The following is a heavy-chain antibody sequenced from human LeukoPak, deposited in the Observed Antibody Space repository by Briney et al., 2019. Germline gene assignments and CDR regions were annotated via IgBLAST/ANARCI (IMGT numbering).Heavy chain of an antibody. D-gene: IGHD3-10*01. CDR2: IYSGST. Sequence: TGGSLRLSCTVSGFTVSSNSMSWVRQAPGKGLEWVSFIYSGSTHYSDSVKGRFTISRDNSKNTLYLQMNSLRAEDTAVYYCARAAKYYYGSETYYFFDYWGQGTLVTVSS. J-gene: IGHJ4*02. V-gene: IGHV3-53*01. CDR1: GFTVSSNS. CDR3: ARAAKYYYGSETYYFFDY.